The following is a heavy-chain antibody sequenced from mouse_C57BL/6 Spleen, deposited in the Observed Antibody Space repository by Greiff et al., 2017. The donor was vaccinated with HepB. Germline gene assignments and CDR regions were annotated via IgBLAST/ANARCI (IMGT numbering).Heavy chain of an antibody. Sequence: QVQLQESGAELVKPGASVKISCKASGYAFSSYWMNWVKQRPGKGLEWIGQIYPGDGDTNYNGKFKGKATLTADKSSSTAYMQLSSLTSEDSAVYFGARLSLDYDGYYFDYWGQGTTLTVSS. CDR3: ARLSLDYDGYYFDY. CDR1: GYAFSSYW. D-gene: IGHD2-4*01. CDR2: IYPGDGDT. V-gene: IGHV1-80*01. J-gene: IGHJ2*01.